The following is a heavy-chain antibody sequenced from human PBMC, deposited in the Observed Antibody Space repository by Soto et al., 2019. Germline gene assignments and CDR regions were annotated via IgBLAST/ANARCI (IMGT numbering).Heavy chain of an antibody. CDR2: ISAYNGDT. V-gene: IGHV1-18*01. CDR3: ASTKYDSSAYYYWYLGL. J-gene: IGHJ2*01. D-gene: IGHD3-22*01. Sequence: QVQLVQSGDEVKKPGGSVRVSCKASGYTFTNYGISWVRQAPGQGLELMGWISAYNGDTNFAQKFRGRVSLTTDASTRTAYMELRNLRSDDTAVYYCASTKYDSSAYYYWYLGLWGRGTLVTVSS. CDR1: GYTFTNYG.